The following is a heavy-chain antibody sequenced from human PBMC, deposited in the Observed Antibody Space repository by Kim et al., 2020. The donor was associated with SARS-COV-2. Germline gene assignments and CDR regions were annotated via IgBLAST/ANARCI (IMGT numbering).Heavy chain of an antibody. J-gene: IGHJ5*02. CDR3: ARDGGDCSSTSCYRGGWFDP. Sequence: RVTISVDTSKNQFSLKLSSVTAADTAVYYCARDGGDCSSTSCYRGGWFDPWGQGTLVTVSS. V-gene: IGHV4-59*01. D-gene: IGHD2-2*02.